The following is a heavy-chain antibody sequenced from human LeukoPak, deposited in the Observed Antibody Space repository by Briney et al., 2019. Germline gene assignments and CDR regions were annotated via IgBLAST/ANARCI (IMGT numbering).Heavy chain of an antibody. V-gene: IGHV3-23*01. D-gene: IGHD4-23*01. Sequence: GGSLRLSCAASGFTFSSYAMGWVRQAPGRGLEGVSSISGSGGSTYYAHPVKGRFTIPRDNSKNTLYLQMNSLRAEDTAVYYCAKRLYMTTVVSHWGQGTLVTVSS. CDR2: ISGSGGST. CDR3: AKRLYMTTVVSH. J-gene: IGHJ4*02. CDR1: GFTFSSYA.